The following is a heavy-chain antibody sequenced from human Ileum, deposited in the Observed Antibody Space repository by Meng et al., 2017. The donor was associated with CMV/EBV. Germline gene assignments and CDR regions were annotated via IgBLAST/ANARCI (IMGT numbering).Heavy chain of an antibody. Sequence: QVPLHRGGPGQLTPSETLSLVCAVHNSAFSNYYWTWIRQPPGKGLQWFGEINNRGSTNYNPSLKSRVIITIDTSRNQFSLKLTSMTAADTAVYYCARASPQRRFLSYWGQGTLVTVSS. V-gene: IGHV4-34*01. CDR3: ARASPQRRFLSY. CDR2: INNRGST. CDR1: NSAFSNYY. D-gene: IGHD3-3*01. J-gene: IGHJ4*02.